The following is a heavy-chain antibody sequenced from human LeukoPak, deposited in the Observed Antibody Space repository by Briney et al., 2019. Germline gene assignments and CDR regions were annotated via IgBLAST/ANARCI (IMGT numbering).Heavy chain of an antibody. D-gene: IGHD2-2*01. CDR3: EKYAGSSALDY. CDR1: GFTFSSYS. Sequence: GGSLRLSCAASGFTFSSYSMDWVRQAPGKGLEWVSYVSDSSGTIYYADSAKGRFTISRGNAKNTLYLQMNILRVEDTAWYYCEKYAGSSALDYWGQGTLLTVSS. J-gene: IGHJ4*02. CDR2: VSDSSGTI. V-gene: IGHV3-48*04.